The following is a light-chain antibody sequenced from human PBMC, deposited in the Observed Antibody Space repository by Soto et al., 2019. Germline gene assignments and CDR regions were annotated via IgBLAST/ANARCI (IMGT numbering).Light chain of an antibody. J-gene: IGKJ4*01. CDR2: YAS. CDR3: QQRSTWPFLT. V-gene: IGKV3-11*01. CDR1: QTVSRY. Sequence: VLTQSPATLSLSPGDRATLSCRASQTVSRYLAWYQLKPGQAPRLLIYYASNRAAGIPARFSGSGSGTDYTLTISSLEPEDFAVDYCQQRSTWPFLTFGGGTKVEL.